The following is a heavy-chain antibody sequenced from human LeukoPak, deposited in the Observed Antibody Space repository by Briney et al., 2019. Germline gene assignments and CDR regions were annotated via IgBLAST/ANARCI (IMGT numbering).Heavy chain of an antibody. J-gene: IGHJ4*02. CDR1: GFTFSDYY. CDR3: ARDPRLFASSGYIDY. D-gene: IGHD3-22*01. Sequence: GGSLRLSCAASGFTFSDYYMSWIRQAPGKGLEWVSYISSIGSTIYYADSVKGRFTISRDNAKNSLYLQMNSLRAEDTAVYYCARDPRLFASSGYIDYWGQGTLVTVSS. CDR2: ISSIGSTI. V-gene: IGHV3-11*04.